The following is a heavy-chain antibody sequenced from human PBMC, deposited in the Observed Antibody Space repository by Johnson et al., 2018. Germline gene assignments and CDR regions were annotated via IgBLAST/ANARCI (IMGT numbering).Heavy chain of an antibody. CDR2: IGTAGDT. D-gene: IGHD6-19*01. CDR1: GFTFSSYD. Sequence: VQLVESGGVVVQPGGSLRLSCAASGFTFSSYDMYWVRQATGKGLEWVSAIGTAGDTYYPGSVKGRFTISRENAKNALYFPRNSLGAGDTAVYYCARESGSGGYGYYYYIDVGGEGSTGTVYS. CDR3: ARESGSGGYGYYYYIDV. V-gene: IGHV3-13*01. J-gene: IGHJ6*03.